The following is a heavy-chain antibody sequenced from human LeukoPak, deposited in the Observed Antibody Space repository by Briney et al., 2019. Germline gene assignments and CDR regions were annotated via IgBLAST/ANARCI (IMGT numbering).Heavy chain of an antibody. Sequence: PETLSLTCTVSGGPISSYYWSWIRQPPGKGLEWIGYIYTSGSTNYNPSLKSRVTISVDTSKNQFSLKLSSVTAADTAVYYCARIYGSGPYYYYYYMDVWGKGTTVTVSS. CDR2: IYTSGST. D-gene: IGHD3-10*01. J-gene: IGHJ6*03. CDR1: GGPISSYY. V-gene: IGHV4-4*09. CDR3: ARIYGSGPYYYYYYMDV.